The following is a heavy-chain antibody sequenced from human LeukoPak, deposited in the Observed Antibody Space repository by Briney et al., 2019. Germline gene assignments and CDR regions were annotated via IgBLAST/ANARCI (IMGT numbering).Heavy chain of an antibody. CDR1: GFTLGDYV. CDR2: IRSKGYGGST. Sequence: GGSLRLSCTASGFTLGDYVMSWVRQAPGKGLEWVGFIRSKGYGGSTKNAASVKGRLTISRDDSRSIAYLQMNSLKTEDTAVYYCTRRYNYDSSGYYYVRDAFDIWGQGTMVTVSS. CDR3: TRRYNYDSSGYYYVRDAFDI. D-gene: IGHD3-22*01. J-gene: IGHJ3*02. V-gene: IGHV3-49*04.